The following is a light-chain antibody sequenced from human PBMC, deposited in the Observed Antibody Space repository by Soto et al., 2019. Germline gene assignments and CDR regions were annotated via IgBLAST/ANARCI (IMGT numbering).Light chain of an antibody. V-gene: IGLV1-47*01. CDR3: AAWDDSLNGFYV. Sequence: QSVLTQPPSASGTPGQRVTISCSGRSSNIGSNYVYWYQQLPETAPKLLIYRNIQRPSGVPDRFSGSKSGTSASLAISGLRSEDEADYYCAAWDDSLNGFYVFGTGTKLTVL. CDR2: RNI. J-gene: IGLJ1*01. CDR1: SSNIGSNY.